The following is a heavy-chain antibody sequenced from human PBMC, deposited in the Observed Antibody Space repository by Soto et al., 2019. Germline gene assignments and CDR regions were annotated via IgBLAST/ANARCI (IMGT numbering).Heavy chain of an antibody. CDR3: AKGGDRSGPWTLWYFDL. CDR2: ISGSGGST. Sequence: PGGSLRLSCAASGFTFSSYAMSWVRQAPGKGLEWLSAISGSGGSTYYADSVKGRFTISRDNSKNTLYLQMNSLRAEDTAVYYCAKGGDRSGPWTLWYFDLWGRGTLVTVSS. J-gene: IGHJ2*01. D-gene: IGHD3-22*01. CDR1: GFTFSSYA. V-gene: IGHV3-23*01.